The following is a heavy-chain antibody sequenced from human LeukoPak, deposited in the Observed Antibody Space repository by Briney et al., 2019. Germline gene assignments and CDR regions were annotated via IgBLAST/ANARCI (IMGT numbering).Heavy chain of an antibody. CDR3: ARDYKWAFDY. Sequence: PGGSLRLSCATSGFTFTDYSMNWVRQAPGRGLEWISYIGLGSGFVSYSDSVKGRFTISRDTARNSVDLHMNSLRAEDTAVYFCARDYKWAFDYWGQGALVTVSS. V-gene: IGHV3-21*05. D-gene: IGHD1-20*01. CDR1: GFTFTDYS. CDR2: IGLGSGFV. J-gene: IGHJ4*02.